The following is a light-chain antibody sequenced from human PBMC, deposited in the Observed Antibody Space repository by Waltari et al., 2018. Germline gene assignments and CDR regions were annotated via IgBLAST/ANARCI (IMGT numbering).Light chain of an antibody. CDR3: ASWDDSLNGHWV. J-gene: IGLJ3*02. CDR1: SSNLGNNV. V-gene: IGLV1-44*01. CDR2: RND. Sequence: QSVLTQPPSASGTPGQRVTISCSGTSSNLGNNVVNWYQQVPGTAPKLLIYRNDLRPTGGPDRFSASKSCTSASRAISGLQSEDDAEYYCASWDDSLNGHWVFGGGTMVTVL.